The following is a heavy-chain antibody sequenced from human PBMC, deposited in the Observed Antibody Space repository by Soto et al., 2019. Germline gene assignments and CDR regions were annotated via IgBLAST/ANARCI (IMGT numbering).Heavy chain of an antibody. J-gene: IGHJ4*02. D-gene: IGHD6-13*01. V-gene: IGHV4-59*08. Sequence: SETLSLTCTVSGGSISPYHWSWIRQPPGKGLEWIGYIYYSGSTNYNPSPKSRVTISVDTSKNQFSLKLSSVTAADTAVYYCARRYSSSFDYWGQGTLVTVSS. CDR1: GGSISPYH. CDR3: ARRYSSSFDY. CDR2: IYYSGST.